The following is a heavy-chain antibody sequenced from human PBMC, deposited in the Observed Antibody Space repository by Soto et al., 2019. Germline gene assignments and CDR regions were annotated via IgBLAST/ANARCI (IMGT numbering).Heavy chain of an antibody. D-gene: IGHD6-19*01. CDR3: ARYIAVAGMPLFPRFRLWFDP. V-gene: IGHV4-59*01. CDR2: IYYSGST. J-gene: IGHJ5*02. CDR1: GGSISSYY. Sequence: PSETLSLTCTVSGGSISSYYWSWIRQPPGKGLEWIGYIYYSGSTNYNPSLKSRVTISVDTSKNQFSLKLGSVTAADTAVYYCARYIAVAGMPLFPRFRLWFDPWGQGTLVPVSS.